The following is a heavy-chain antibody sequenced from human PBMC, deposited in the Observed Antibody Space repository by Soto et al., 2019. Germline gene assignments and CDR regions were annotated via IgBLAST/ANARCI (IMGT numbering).Heavy chain of an antibody. J-gene: IGHJ4*01. CDR3: ATVNSLVSDGVHDY. CDR1: GFTFTTYA. V-gene: IGHV3-23*01. Sequence: EVQLLESGGGLVQPGGSLRLSCAASGFTFTTYAMSWVRQPPGKGLEWVSGISSSGDIPYYADSVKGRFTISRDQSKKTVYLQMNSLRADYTALYYCATVNSLVSDGVHDYWRLGTLVSVSS. CDR2: ISSSGDIP. D-gene: IGHD4-17*01.